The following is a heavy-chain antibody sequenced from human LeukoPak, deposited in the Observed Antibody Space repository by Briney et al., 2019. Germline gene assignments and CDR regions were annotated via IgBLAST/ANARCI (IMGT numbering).Heavy chain of an antibody. D-gene: IGHD4-17*01. Sequence: PSETLSLTCTVSGGSISSYYWSWIRQPAGKGLEWIGRIYTSGSTNYNLSLKSRVTMSVDTSKNQFSLKLSSVTAADTAVYYCAREPKMTTVTRSYFDYWGQGTLVTVSS. CDR1: GGSISSYY. V-gene: IGHV4-4*07. CDR2: IYTSGST. J-gene: IGHJ4*02. CDR3: AREPKMTTVTRSYFDY.